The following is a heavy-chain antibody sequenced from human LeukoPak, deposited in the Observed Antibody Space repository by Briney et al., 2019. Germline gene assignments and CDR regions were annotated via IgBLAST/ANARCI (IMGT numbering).Heavy chain of an antibody. V-gene: IGHV3-23*01. D-gene: IGHD4-17*01. Sequence: GGFLRLSCSASGFAFSGFAMGWVRQAPGKGLEWVSSISGSGGKTYYADSVEGRFTVSRDNSKNTLYLQMNSLRAEDTALYYCARGRGGDYVPSRFDYWGQGTLVTVSS. J-gene: IGHJ4*02. CDR1: GFAFSGFA. CDR3: ARGRGGDYVPSRFDY. CDR2: ISGSGGKT.